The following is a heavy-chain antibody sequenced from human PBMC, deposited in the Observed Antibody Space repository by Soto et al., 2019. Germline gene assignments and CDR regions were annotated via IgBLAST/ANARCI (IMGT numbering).Heavy chain of an antibody. CDR2: ISYDGSNK. CDR3: AKDLGSGSYLFDAFDI. D-gene: IGHD1-26*01. V-gene: IGHV3-30*18. Sequence: GGSLILSCAASGFTFSNYGMHWVRQAPGKGLEWVAVISYDGSNKYYADSVKGRFTISRDNSKNTLYLQMNSLRAEDTAVYYCAKDLGSGSYLFDAFDIWGQGTMVTVS. J-gene: IGHJ3*02. CDR1: GFTFSNYG.